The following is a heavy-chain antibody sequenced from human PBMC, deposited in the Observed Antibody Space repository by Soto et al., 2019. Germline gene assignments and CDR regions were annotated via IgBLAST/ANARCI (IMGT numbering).Heavy chain of an antibody. CDR2: ISYSGESA. J-gene: IGHJ4*02. CDR3: ANGHRTRFDY. CDR1: GFTFSSHA. V-gene: IGHV3-23*01. Sequence: GGSLRLSCAASGFTFSSHAMTWVRQGPGKGLEWDSSISYSGESAYYVDSVKGRFTISRDNSKNTLYLQMNSLTAEDTAVYYCANGHRTRFDYWGQGTLVTVSS.